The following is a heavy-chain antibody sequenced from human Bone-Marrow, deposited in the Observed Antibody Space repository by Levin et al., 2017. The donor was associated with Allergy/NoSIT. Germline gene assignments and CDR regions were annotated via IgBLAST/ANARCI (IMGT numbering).Heavy chain of an antibody. CDR1: GFIFSSYG. J-gene: IGHJ4*02. V-gene: IGHV3-20*04. D-gene: IGHD3-10*01. Sequence: GESLKISCAASGFIFSSYGMSWVRQAPGKGLEWVSGINWNGGSTGYADSVKGRFTISRDNAKNSLYLQMHSLRAEDTALYYCVRGNTYYYGSGLHVWGQGTLVTVSS. CDR3: VRGNTYYYGSGLHV. CDR2: INWNGGST.